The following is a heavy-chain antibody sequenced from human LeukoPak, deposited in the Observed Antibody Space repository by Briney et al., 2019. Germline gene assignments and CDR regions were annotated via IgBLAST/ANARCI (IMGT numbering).Heavy chain of an antibody. D-gene: IGHD3-22*01. CDR1: GYTFTRYD. CDR2: MNPNSGNT. V-gene: IGHV1-8*01. Sequence: GASVKVSCKASGYTFTRYDINWVRQATGQGLEWMGWMNPNSGNTGYAQKFQGRVTMTSNTSISTAYMELSSLRSEDTAVYYCASGLNRRSYYDSSGYYVGVDYWGQGTLVTVSS. J-gene: IGHJ4*02. CDR3: ASGLNRRSYYDSSGYYVGVDY.